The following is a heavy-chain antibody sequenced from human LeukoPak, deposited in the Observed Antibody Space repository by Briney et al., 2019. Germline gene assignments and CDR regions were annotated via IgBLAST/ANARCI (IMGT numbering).Heavy chain of an antibody. Sequence: ASVKVSCKASGYTFTSYYMHWVRQAPGQGLEWMGIINPSGGSTSYAQKFQGRVTMTRDTSSSTVYMELNSLRSEDTAVYYCAREANFPITMVRVGYYMDVWGKGTTVTVSS. CDR1: GYTFTSYY. J-gene: IGHJ6*03. CDR3: AREANFPITMVRVGYYMDV. D-gene: IGHD3-10*01. CDR2: INPSGGST. V-gene: IGHV1-46*01.